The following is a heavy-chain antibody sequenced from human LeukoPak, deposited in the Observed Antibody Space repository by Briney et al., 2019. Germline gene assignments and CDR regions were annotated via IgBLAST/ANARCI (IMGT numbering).Heavy chain of an antibody. J-gene: IGHJ4*02. CDR2: IYYSGSA. V-gene: IGHV4-38-2*02. CDR3: ARDGSSWSWYF. D-gene: IGHD6-13*01. Sequence: PSETLSLTCTVSSYSISNGCYWGWIRQTPGKGLEWIASIYYSGSAYYNPSLKNRVSISVDTSKNQFSLKLYSVTAADTAVYYCARDGSSWSWYFWGQGTLVTVSS. CDR1: SYSISNGCY.